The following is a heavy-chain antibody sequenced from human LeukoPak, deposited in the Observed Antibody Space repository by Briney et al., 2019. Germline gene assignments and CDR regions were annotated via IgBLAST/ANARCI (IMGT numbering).Heavy chain of an antibody. CDR2: IIPIFGTA. Sequence: GSSVKVSCKASGGTFSSYAISWVRQAPGQGLEWMGGIIPIFGTANYAQKSQGRVTITTDESTSTAYMELSSLRSEDTAVYYCARGPHDYYGGNSGNHFDYWGQGTLVTVSP. V-gene: IGHV1-69*05. J-gene: IGHJ4*02. CDR3: ARGPHDYYGGNSGNHFDY. CDR1: GGTFSSYA. D-gene: IGHD4-23*01.